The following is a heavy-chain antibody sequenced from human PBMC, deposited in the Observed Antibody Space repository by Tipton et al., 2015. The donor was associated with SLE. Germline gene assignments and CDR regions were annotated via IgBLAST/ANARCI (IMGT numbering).Heavy chain of an antibody. CDR2: VFYSGNT. CDR3: ARHLGEVVELLAFDI. Sequence: TLSLTCSVSGGSISTTDHYWGWIRQPPGKGLEWIGSVFYSGNTYYNESLQSRVTISIDTSKNHFSLKLYSVTAADTAVYYCARHLGEVVELLAFDIWGQGTMVTVSS. CDR1: GGSISTTDHY. D-gene: IGHD1-7*01. V-gene: IGHV4-39*07. J-gene: IGHJ3*02.